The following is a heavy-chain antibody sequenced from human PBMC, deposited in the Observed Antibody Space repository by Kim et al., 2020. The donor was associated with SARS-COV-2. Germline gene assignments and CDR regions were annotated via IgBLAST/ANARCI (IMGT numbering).Heavy chain of an antibody. CDR3: ASSTLSYCSSTSCLAYYGMDV. J-gene: IGHJ6*02. Sequence: ASVKVSCKASGYTFTSYGISWVRQAPGQGLEWMGWISAYNGNTNYAQKLQGRVTMTTDTSTSTAYMELRSLRSDDTAVYYCASSTLSYCSSTSCLAYYGMDVWGQGTTVTVSS. CDR1: GYTFTSYG. D-gene: IGHD2-2*01. CDR2: ISAYNGNT. V-gene: IGHV1-18*01.